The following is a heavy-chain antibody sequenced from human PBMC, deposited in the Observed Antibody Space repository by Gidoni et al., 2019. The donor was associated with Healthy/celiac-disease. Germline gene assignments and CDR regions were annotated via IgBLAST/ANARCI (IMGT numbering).Heavy chain of an antibody. D-gene: IGHD2-15*01. Sequence: EVQLLESGGGLVQPGGSLRLSCAASGFTFSSYAMSWVRQAPGKGLEWVSAISGSGGSTYYADSVKGRFTISRDNSKNTLYLQMNSLRAEDTAVYYCAKEGTEDIVVVVAADYWGQGTLVTVSS. CDR3: AKEGTEDIVVVVAADY. CDR2: ISGSGGST. CDR1: GFTFSSYA. V-gene: IGHV3-23*01. J-gene: IGHJ4*02.